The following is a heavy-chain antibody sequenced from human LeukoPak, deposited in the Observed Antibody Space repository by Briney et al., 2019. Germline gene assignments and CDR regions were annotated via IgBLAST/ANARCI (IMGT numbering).Heavy chain of an antibody. V-gene: IGHV1-18*01. J-gene: IGHJ4*02. D-gene: IGHD4-23*01. CDR2: ITTYNGNT. CDR1: GDTFRTHA. CDR3: AREMWGTTLVTPFDY. Sequence: ASVKVSCKASGDTFRTHAISWVRQAPGQGLEWMGWITTYNGNTYSAQKFQGRVTMTTDTSTSTAYMELRSLRSDDTAVYYCAREMWGTTLVTPFDYWGQGTLVTVSS.